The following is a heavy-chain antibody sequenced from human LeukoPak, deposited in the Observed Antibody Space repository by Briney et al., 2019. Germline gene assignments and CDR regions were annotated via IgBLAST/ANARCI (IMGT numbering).Heavy chain of an antibody. CDR3: ARHVGIHLWSLYFDY. Sequence: PSETLSLTCIVSGGSISSYYWSWLRQPPGKGLEWIRYIYSSGSTDYNPSLKSRVTISLDTSNHQFSLKLTSVTAADTAVYYCARHVGIHLWSLYFDYWGQGSLVTVSS. CDR1: GGSISSYY. D-gene: IGHD5-18*01. CDR2: IYSSGST. J-gene: IGHJ4*02. V-gene: IGHV4-59*08.